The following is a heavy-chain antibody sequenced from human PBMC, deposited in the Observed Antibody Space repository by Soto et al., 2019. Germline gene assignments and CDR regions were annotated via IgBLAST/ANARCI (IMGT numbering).Heavy chain of an antibody. CDR2: IYHSGST. Sequence: PSETLSLTCAVSGGSISSSNWWSWVRQPPGKGLEWIGEIYHSGSTNYNPSLKSRVTISVDKSKNQFSLKLSSVTAADTAVYYCAREGLYDSSGKGTAWGQGTLVTVSS. J-gene: IGHJ4*02. D-gene: IGHD3-22*01. CDR3: AREGLYDSSGKGTA. V-gene: IGHV4-4*02. CDR1: GGSISSSNW.